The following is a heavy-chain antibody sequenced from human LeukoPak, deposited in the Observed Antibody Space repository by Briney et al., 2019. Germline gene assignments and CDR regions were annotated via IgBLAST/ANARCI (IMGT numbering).Heavy chain of an antibody. J-gene: IGHJ4*02. Sequence: GGSLRLSCAASGFTFSSYGMHWVRQAPGKGLEWVAVISYDGSNKYYADSVKGRFTISRDNSKNTLYLQMNSLRAEDMAVYYCAKDISSGYANDYWGQGTLVTVSS. CDR1: GFTFSSYG. V-gene: IGHV3-30*18. CDR3: AKDISSGYANDY. D-gene: IGHD3-22*01. CDR2: ISYDGSNK.